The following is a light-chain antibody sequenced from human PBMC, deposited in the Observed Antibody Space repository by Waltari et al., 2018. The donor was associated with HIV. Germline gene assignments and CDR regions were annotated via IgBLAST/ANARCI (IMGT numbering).Light chain of an antibody. V-gene: IGKV3-20*01. CDR3: HQYGTSQWT. CDR2: GAS. Sequence: EIVLTQSPGTLSLSPGERAALSCRASQSVTSNYLAWYQQKPGRAPRLLISGASNRASGIPDRFSGSGAGTDLTLTISRLEPEDFAVYYCHQYGTSQWTFGRGTKVEI. J-gene: IGKJ1*01. CDR1: QSVTSNY.